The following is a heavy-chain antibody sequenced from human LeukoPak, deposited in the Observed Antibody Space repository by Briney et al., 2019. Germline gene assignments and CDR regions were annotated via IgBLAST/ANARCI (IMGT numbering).Heavy chain of an antibody. CDR3: ARDRAIVVATNAFDI. Sequence: ASVKVSCKASGYTFTSYGISWVRQAPGQGLEWMGWIGAYNGNTNYAQKLQGRVTMTTDTSTSTAYMELRSLRSDDTAVYYCARDRAIVVATNAFDIWGQGTMVTVSS. CDR1: GYTFTSYG. CDR2: IGAYNGNT. D-gene: IGHD3-22*01. J-gene: IGHJ3*02. V-gene: IGHV1-18*01.